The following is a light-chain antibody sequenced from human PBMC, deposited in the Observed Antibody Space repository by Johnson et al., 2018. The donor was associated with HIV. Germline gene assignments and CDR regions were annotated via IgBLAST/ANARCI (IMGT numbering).Light chain of an antibody. CDR2: ENN. CDR1: SSNIGNSY. J-gene: IGLJ1*01. CDR3: GTWDSSLSAL. Sequence: QSVLTQPPSVSAAPGQKVTISCSGSSSNIGNSYVYWYQQLPGTAPKLLIYENNKRPSGIPDRFSGSKSGTSATLGITGLQTGDEADYYCGTWDSSLSALFGTGTKVTVL. V-gene: IGLV1-51*02.